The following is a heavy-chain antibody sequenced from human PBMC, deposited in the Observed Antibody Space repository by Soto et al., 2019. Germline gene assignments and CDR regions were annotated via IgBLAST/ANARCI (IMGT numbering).Heavy chain of an antibody. Sequence: GGSLRLSCAASGFTFSGSAMHWVRQASGKGLEWVGRIRSKANSYATAYAASVKGRFTISRDDSKNTAYLQMNSLKTEDTAVYYCTRQKDYDFWSAHSGSPFDYWGQGTLGTVSS. D-gene: IGHD3-3*01. CDR1: GFTFSGSA. J-gene: IGHJ4*02. CDR3: TRQKDYDFWSAHSGSPFDY. V-gene: IGHV3-73*01. CDR2: IRSKANSYAT.